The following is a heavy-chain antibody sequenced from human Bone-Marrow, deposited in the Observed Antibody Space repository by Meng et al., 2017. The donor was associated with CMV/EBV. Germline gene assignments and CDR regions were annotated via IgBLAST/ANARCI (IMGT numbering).Heavy chain of an antibody. J-gene: IGHJ4*02. D-gene: IGHD6-13*01. V-gene: IGHV1-46*01. CDR1: GYTFTSYY. CDR3: ARGSGIAAAGRGGSYSIDY. CDR2: INPSGGST. Sequence: ASVKVSCKASGYTFTSYYMHWVRQAPGQGLEWMGIINPSGGSTSYAQKFQGRVTMTRDTSTNTVYMELSSLRSEDTAVYYCARGSGIAAAGRGGSYSIDYWGQGTLVTVSS.